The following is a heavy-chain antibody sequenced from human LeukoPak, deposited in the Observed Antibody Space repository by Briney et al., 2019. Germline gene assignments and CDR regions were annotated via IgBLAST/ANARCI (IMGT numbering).Heavy chain of an antibody. V-gene: IGHV3-74*01. CDR1: GFTFSTYW. D-gene: IGHD3-22*01. CDR2: IKSDGGT. Sequence: GGSLRLSCAASGFTFSTYWMHWVRQAPGKGLVWVSRIKSDGGTNYADSVKGRFTISRDNAKKTVSPQMNSLRPEDTGVYYCARAPSEIGGYYPEYFRHWGQGTLVTVSS. CDR3: ARAPSEIGGYYPEYFRH. J-gene: IGHJ1*01.